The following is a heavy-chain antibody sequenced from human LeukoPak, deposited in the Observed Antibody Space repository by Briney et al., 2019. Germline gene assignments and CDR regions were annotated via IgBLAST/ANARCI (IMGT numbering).Heavy chain of an antibody. Sequence: PGGSLRLSCAASGFTFSSYSMNWVRQAPGKGLEWVSSITGSSTYIYYADSLKGRFTISRDNAKNSLYLQMNSLRAEDTALYHCAGEPTGFGDMDVWGKGTTVTISS. CDR3: AGEPTGFGDMDV. CDR2: ITGSSTYI. J-gene: IGHJ6*04. D-gene: IGHD3-10*01. CDR1: GFTFSSYS. V-gene: IGHV3-21*04.